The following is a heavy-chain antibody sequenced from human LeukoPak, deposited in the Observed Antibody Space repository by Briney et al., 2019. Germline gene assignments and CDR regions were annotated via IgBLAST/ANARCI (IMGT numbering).Heavy chain of an antibody. D-gene: IGHD5-18*01. J-gene: IGHJ5*02. V-gene: IGHV4-38-2*02. CDR2: IYHSWST. CDR3: ARVVDTAMVFWFDP. Sequence: PSQSLSLTRTVSGYSVSSGCSGGCIRQAPGWGLEWIGIIYHSWSTYSNPHLKSRVPISVYTSKNQFSLKLSSVTAADTAVYYCARVVDTAMVFWFDPRGQGTLVTVSS. CDR1: GYSVSSGCS.